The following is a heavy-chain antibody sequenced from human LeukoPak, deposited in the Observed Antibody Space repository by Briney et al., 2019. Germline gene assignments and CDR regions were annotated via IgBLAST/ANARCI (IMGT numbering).Heavy chain of an antibody. Sequence: GASVEVSCKASGGTFSSYAISWVRQAPGQGLEWMGGIIPIFGTANYAQKFQGRVTITADESTSTAYMELSSLRSEDTAVYYCARNTMVQNNWFDPWGQGTLVTVSS. J-gene: IGHJ5*02. V-gene: IGHV1-69*13. CDR1: GGTFSSYA. CDR3: ARNTMVQNNWFDP. D-gene: IGHD3-10*01. CDR2: IIPIFGTA.